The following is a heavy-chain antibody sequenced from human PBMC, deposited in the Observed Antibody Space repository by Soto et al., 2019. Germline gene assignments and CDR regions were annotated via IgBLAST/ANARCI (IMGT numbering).Heavy chain of an antibody. J-gene: IGHJ6*02. Sequence: SETLSLTCTVSGGSISSYYWRWIRQPPGKGLEWIGCIYYSGSTNYNPSLKRRVTISVDTSKNQFSLKLSSVTAADTAVYYCARAGKGVTTRAYYYYGMDVWGPGTTVTVSS. V-gene: IGHV4-59*01. CDR3: ARAGKGVTTRAYYYYGMDV. CDR1: GGSISSYY. CDR2: IYYSGST. D-gene: IGHD4-17*01.